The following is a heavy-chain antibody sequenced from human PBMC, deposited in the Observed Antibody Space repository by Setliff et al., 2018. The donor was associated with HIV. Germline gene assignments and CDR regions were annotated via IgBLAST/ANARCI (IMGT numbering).Heavy chain of an antibody. Sequence: SETLSLTCTVSGGSISSGDYYWSWIRQPPGKGLEWIGYTYYSGYTQYNPSLKSRVTISVDTSKNQFSLKLRSVTAADTAVYYCASRVYYYDSNNFLREEGFDPWGQGTLVTVSS. CDR3: ASRVYYYDSNNFLREEGFDP. D-gene: IGHD3-22*01. CDR1: GGSISSGDYY. V-gene: IGHV4-30-4*01. J-gene: IGHJ5*02. CDR2: TYYSGYT.